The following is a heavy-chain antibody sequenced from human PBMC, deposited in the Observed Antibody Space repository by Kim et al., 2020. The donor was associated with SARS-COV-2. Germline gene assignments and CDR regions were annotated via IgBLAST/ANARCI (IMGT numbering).Heavy chain of an antibody. V-gene: IGHV3-66*02. CDR3: ASGHYAGKHFDY. D-gene: IGHD2-2*01. J-gene: IGHJ4*02. Sequence: GWSLRLSCAASGFSVSDFYMSWVRQAPGKGLEWVSYLYTVATINYRAFVPGRFTISTNNSKNTLYLQMNSLRIENTAVYFCASGHYAGKHFDYWGQGTLVTVSS. CDR1: GFSVSDFY. CDR2: LYTVATI.